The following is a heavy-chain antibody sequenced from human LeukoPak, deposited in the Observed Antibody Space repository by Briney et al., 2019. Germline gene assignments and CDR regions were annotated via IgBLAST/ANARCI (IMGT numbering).Heavy chain of an antibody. J-gene: IGHJ4*02. CDR3: AKVGDYGDYALDY. V-gene: IGHV3-21*01. Sequence: PGGSLRLSCAVSGFIFSSYTMNWVRQAPGKGLEWVSSISSSSTYTYHADSLKGRFTISRDNSKNTLYLQMNSLRAEDTAVYYCAKVGDYGDYALDYWGQGTLVTVSS. CDR1: GFIFSSYT. CDR2: ISSSSTYT. D-gene: IGHD4-17*01.